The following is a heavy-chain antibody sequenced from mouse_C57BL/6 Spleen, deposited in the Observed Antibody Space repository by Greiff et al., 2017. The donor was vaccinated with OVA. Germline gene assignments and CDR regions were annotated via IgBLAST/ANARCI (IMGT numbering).Heavy chain of an antibody. V-gene: IGHV5-9*01. Sequence: EVKLMESGGGLVKPGGSLKLSCAASGFTFSSYTMSWVRQTPEKRLEWVATISGGGGNTYYPDSVKGRFTISRDNAKNTLYLQMSSLRSEDTALYYCARHRVGFAYWGQGTLVTVSA. CDR2: ISGGGGNT. CDR3: ARHRVGFAY. J-gene: IGHJ3*01. D-gene: IGHD1-1*01. CDR1: GFTFSSYT.